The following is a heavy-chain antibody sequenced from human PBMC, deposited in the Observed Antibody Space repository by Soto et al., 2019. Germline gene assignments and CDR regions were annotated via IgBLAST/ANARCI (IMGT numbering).Heavy chain of an antibody. CDR1: RFTFGSYW. J-gene: IGHJ6*02. V-gene: IGHV3-74*01. CDR2: INVDGTET. CDR3: ARDKEVLLTNYGMAV. Sequence: GGSLRLSCTAPRFTFGSYWMHWVRQAPGKGLVWVSDINVDGTETWYADSVKGRFTISRDNDKKTLYLHMTCLRVDDTGVYYCARDKEVLLTNYGMAVWGQGTTFTVSS.